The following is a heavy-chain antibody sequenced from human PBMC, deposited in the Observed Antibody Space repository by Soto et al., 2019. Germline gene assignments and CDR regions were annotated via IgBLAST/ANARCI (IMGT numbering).Heavy chain of an antibody. V-gene: IGHV1-2*02. J-gene: IGHJ4*02. D-gene: IGHD1-7*01. CDR1: GYTFTGYF. Sequence: ASVKVSCKASGYTFTGYFMHWVRQAPGQGLEWMGWINPNSGDTNYAQKFQERVTITRDVSTSTAYMELSSLRSEDTAVYYCAAGSWNYDFDYWGQGTLVTVSS. CDR3: AAGSWNYDFDY. CDR2: INPNSGDT.